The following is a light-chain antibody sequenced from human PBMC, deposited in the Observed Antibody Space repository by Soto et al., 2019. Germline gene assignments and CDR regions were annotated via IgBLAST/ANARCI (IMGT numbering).Light chain of an antibody. CDR1: SSDVGGYNY. Sequence: QSALTQPASVSGSPGQSITISCTGTSSDVGGYNYVSWYQQYPGKAPKLMIYEVSTRPSGVSNRFSGSKSGNTASLTISGLQAEDEADYYCSSYTSSSALGVFGGGTKVTVL. CDR2: EVS. J-gene: IGLJ2*01. V-gene: IGLV2-14*01. CDR3: SSYTSSSALGV.